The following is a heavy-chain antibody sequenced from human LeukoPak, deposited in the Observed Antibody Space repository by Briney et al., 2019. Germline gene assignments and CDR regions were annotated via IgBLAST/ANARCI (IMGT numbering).Heavy chain of an antibody. V-gene: IGHV5-51*01. CDR1: GSSFTTYW. J-gene: IGHJ4*02. D-gene: IGHD2-2*01. CDR2: IYPGDSDT. CDR3: ARRQGCSSTSCPPDS. Sequence: GESLKISCRGSGSSFTTYWIGWVRQLPGKGLEWMGIIYPGDSDTRYSPSSQGQVTMSADKSINTAYLQWSSLKASDTAMYYCARRQGCSSTSCPPDSWGQGTLVTVSS.